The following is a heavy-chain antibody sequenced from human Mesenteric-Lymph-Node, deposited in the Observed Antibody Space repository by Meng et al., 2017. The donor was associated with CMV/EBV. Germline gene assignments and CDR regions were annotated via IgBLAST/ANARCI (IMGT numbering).Heavy chain of an antibody. CDR2: IKQDGSEK. D-gene: IGHD2-2*01. Sequence: GESLKISCAASGFTFSSYWMSWVRQAPGKGLEWVANIKQDGSEKHYVDSVRGRFTISRDNAENSLYLQMNSLRVEDTAVYYCARLYCSSTSCYPNWFDPWGQGTLVTVSS. J-gene: IGHJ5*02. CDR1: GFTFSSYW. V-gene: IGHV3-7*01. CDR3: ARLYCSSTSCYPNWFDP.